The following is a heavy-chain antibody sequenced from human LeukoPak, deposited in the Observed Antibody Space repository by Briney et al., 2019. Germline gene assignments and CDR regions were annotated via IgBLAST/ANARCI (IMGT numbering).Heavy chain of an antibody. CDR3: ARDRITMVRGVIIGTAFDY. CDR1: GGSISSGGYY. J-gene: IGHJ4*02. CDR2: TYYSGST. Sequence: PSETLSLTCTVSGGSISSGGYYWSWIRQHPGKGLEWIGYTYYSGSTYYNPSLKSRVTISVDTSKNQFSLKLSSVTAADTAVYYCARDRITMVRGVIIGTAFDYWGQGTLVTVSS. D-gene: IGHD3-10*01. V-gene: IGHV4-31*03.